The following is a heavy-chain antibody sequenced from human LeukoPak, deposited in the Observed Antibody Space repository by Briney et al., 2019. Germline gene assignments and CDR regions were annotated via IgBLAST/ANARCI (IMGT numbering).Heavy chain of an antibody. CDR2: ISAYGEST. Sequence: GGSLRLSCKASGFTFSTYAMSWVRQAPGKGLQWVSSISAYGESTYHADSVKGRFTTSRDNSKDTLSLHMDSLRADDTAVYYCARRGEVGLPTYFDYWGQGTLVTVSS. CDR3: ARRGEVGLPTYFDY. CDR1: GFTFSTYA. D-gene: IGHD3-10*01. V-gene: IGHV3-23*01. J-gene: IGHJ4*02.